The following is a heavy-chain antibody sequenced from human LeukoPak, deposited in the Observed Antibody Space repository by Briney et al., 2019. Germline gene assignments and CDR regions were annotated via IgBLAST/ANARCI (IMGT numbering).Heavy chain of an antibody. D-gene: IGHD6-19*01. Sequence: PGGSLRLSCAAPGFTFSYYYMSWIRQAPGKGLEWVSYISSSGSTIYYADSVKGRFTISRDNAKNSLFLQMNSLRAEDTAVYYCARRAYSSGWYFFDYWGQGTLVTVSS. CDR2: ISSSGSTI. J-gene: IGHJ4*02. CDR1: GFTFSYYY. CDR3: ARRAYSSGWYFFDY. V-gene: IGHV3-11*01.